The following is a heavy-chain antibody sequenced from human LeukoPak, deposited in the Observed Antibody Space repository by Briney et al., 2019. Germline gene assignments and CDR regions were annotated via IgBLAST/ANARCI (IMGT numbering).Heavy chain of an antibody. CDR1: GYTFTSYY. Sequence: ASVKVSCKASGYTFTSYYMHWVRQAPGQGLEWMGIINPSGGSTSYAQKFQGRVTMTRDTSTSTVYMELSSLRYDDTAVYYCATTDPEEYYYDSAGYYFWGQGTLVAVSS. V-gene: IGHV1-46*01. CDR3: ATTDPEEYYYDSAGYYF. J-gene: IGHJ4*02. CDR2: INPSGGST. D-gene: IGHD3-22*01.